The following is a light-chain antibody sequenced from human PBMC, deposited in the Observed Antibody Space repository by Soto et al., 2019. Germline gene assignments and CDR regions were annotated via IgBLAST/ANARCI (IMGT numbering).Light chain of an antibody. J-gene: IGKJ1*01. V-gene: IGKV1-5*01. CDR3: QRYETFSGT. CDR2: DAS. CDR1: QSISSW. Sequence: DVQRTTSTSTLSASVGDRVTITCRASQSISSWLAWYQQKPGKAPKLLIYDASALPRGVPSRFSGSGSGTKFTLTIASLQPDDFATYYCQRYETFSGTFGPGTKVDIK.